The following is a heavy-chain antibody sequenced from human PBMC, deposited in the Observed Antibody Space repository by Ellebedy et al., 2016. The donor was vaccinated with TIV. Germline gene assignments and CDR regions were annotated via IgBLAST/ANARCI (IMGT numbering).Heavy chain of an antibody. D-gene: IGHD1-26*01. V-gene: IGHV4-59*01. CDR2: IYYSGST. CDR3: ARDLGSYYFDY. J-gene: IGHJ4*02. Sequence: SETLSLTXTVSGGSISSYYWSWIRQPPGKGLEWIGYIYYSGSTNYNPSLKSRVTISVDTSKNQFSLKLSSVTAADTAVYYCARDLGSYYFDYWGQGTLVTVSS. CDR1: GGSISSYY.